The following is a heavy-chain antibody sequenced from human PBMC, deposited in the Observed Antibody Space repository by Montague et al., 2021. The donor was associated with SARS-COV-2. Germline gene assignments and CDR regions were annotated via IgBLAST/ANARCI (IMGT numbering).Heavy chain of an antibody. CDR1: GGSFSGYN. CDR3: VEIVGAADY. CDR2: IYYSGST. J-gene: IGHJ4*02. D-gene: IGHD1-26*01. Sequence: SETLSLTCAVYGGSFSGYNWGWVRQSPGKGLEWIGSIYYSGSTHYNPSLKSRVTISVDTSRNQFSLKLSSVTAADTAVYYCVEIVGAADYWGQGTLATVSS. V-gene: IGHV4-34*01.